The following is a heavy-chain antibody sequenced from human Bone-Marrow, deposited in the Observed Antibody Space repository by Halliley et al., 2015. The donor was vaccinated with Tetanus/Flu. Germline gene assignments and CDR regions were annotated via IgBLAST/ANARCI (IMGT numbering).Heavy chain of an antibody. CDR2: INHRGST. V-gene: IGHV4-34*01. J-gene: IGHJ4*02. Sequence: TLSLTCAVYGGSFSGYYWSWIRQPPGKGLEWIGEINHRGSTNYNPSLKSRVTISVDTSKNQFSLKLSSVTAADTAVYYCARGLAYCGGDCSGSFDYWGQGILVTVSS. CDR3: ARGLAYCGGDCSGSFDY. CDR1: GGSFSGYY. D-gene: IGHD2-21*02.